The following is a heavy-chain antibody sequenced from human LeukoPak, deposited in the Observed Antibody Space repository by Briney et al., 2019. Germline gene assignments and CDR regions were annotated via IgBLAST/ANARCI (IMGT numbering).Heavy chain of an antibody. CDR3: AKSIAARLSTIISH. J-gene: IGHJ4*02. CDR1: GFTFSSYA. V-gene: IGHV3-23*01. D-gene: IGHD6-6*01. CDR2: ISGSGGST. Sequence: SGGSLRLSCAASGFTFSSYAMSWVRQAPGKGLEWVSAISGSGGSTYYADSVKGRFTISRDNSKNTLYLQMYSLRAEDTAVYYCAKSIAARLSTIISHWGQGTLVTVSS.